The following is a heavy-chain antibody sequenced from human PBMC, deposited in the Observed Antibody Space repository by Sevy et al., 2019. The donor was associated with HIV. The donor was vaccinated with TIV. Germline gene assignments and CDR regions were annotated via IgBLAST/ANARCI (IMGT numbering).Heavy chain of an antibody. Sequence: GGSLRLSCAASGFTLSIYWMHWVRQVPGKGLVWVSHINSDGKIKRYADSVEGRFTISRDNAEKTVYLQMNSLRADDTAVYYGVRGSTGTFGHWGQGTLVTVSS. D-gene: IGHD3-9*01. CDR2: INSDGKIK. J-gene: IGHJ4*02. CDR3: VRGSTGTFGH. CDR1: GFTLSIYW. V-gene: IGHV3-74*01.